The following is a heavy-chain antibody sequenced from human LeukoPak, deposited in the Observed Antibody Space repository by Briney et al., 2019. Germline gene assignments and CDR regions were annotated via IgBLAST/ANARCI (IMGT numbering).Heavy chain of an antibody. Sequence: GGSLRLSCAASGFTFSSYAMSWVRQAPGKGLEWVSAISGSGGSTYYADSVKGRFTISRDNSKHTLYLQMNSLRAEDTAVYYCAKDPQQGYYGSGSYYQDYWGQGPLVTVSS. V-gene: IGHV3-23*01. D-gene: IGHD3-10*01. CDR3: AKDPQQGYYGSGSYYQDY. J-gene: IGHJ4*02. CDR2: ISGSGGST. CDR1: GFTFSSYA.